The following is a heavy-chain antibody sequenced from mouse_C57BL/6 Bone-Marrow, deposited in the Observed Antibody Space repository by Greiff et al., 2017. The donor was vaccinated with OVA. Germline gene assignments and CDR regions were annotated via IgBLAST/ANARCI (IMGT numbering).Heavy chain of an antibody. V-gene: IGHV1-26*01. CDR1: GYTFTDYY. CDR2: INPNNGGT. CDR3: ARTDYYGSSTYYFDY. Sequence: VQLQQSGPELVKPGASVKISCKASGYTFTDYYMNWVKQSHGKSLEWIGDINPNNGGTSYNQKFKGKATLTVDKSSSTAYMELRSLPSEDSAVYYCARTDYYGSSTYYFDYWGQGTTLTVSS. D-gene: IGHD1-1*01. J-gene: IGHJ2*01.